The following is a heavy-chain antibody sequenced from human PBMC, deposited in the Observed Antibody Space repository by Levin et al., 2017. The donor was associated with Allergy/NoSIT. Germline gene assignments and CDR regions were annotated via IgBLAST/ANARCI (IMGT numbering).Heavy chain of an antibody. Sequence: GESLKISCAASGFTFSSYSMNWVRQAPGKGLEWVSYIGGDSSSISYADSVKGRFTISRDHAENSLYLQMNSLRAEDTAVYYCARDWKFAFDYWGQGTLVTVSS. J-gene: IGHJ4*02. V-gene: IGHV3-48*01. CDR2: IGGDSSSI. D-gene: IGHD1-1*01. CDR3: ARDWKFAFDY. CDR1: GFTFSSYS.